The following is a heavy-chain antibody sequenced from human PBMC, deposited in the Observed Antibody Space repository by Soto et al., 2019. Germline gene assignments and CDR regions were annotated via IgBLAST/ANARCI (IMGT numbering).Heavy chain of an antibody. J-gene: IGHJ5*02. CDR1: GFTFSSYA. CDR2: ISGSAGKT. Sequence: PGGSLRLSCAASGFTFSSYAMSWVRQTPGKGLEWVSTISGSAGKTYSADSVKGRFTISRDNSKKTLYLQMNSLRVDDTAVYYCAKFTPQRSWLDPWGQGTLVPV. V-gene: IGHV3-23*01. CDR3: AKFTPQRSWLDP.